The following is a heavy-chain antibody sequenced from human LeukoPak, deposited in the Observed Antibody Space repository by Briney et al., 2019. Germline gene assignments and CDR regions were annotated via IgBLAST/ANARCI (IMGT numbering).Heavy chain of an antibody. V-gene: IGHV3-7*01. J-gene: IGHJ6*02. CDR1: GSTFSSYG. Sequence: GGSLRLSCAASGSTFSSYGMHWVRQAPGKGLEWVANIKQDGSEKYYVDSVKGRFTISRDNAKNSLYLQMNSLRAEDTAVYYCARGLDTAMVTRYYYYGTDVWGQGTTVTVSS. CDR3: ARGLDTAMVTRYYYYGTDV. CDR2: IKQDGSEK. D-gene: IGHD5-18*01.